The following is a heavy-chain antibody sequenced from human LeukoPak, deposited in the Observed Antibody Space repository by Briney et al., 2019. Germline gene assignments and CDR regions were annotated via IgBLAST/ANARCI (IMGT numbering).Heavy chain of an antibody. V-gene: IGHV3-23*01. D-gene: IGHD2-2*01. Sequence: PGGSLRLSCAASGFTFSSYAMSWVRQAPGKGLEWVSAISGSGGSTYYADSVKGRFTISRDNSKNTLYLQMNSLRAEDTAVYYCARDPCLPSSTSCLRKFDYWGQGTLVTVSS. CDR2: ISGSGGST. CDR3: ARDPCLPSSTSCLRKFDY. J-gene: IGHJ4*02. CDR1: GFTFSSYA.